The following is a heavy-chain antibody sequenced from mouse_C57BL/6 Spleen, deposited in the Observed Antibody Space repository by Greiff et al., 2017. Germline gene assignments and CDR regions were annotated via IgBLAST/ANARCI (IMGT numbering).Heavy chain of an antibody. D-gene: IGHD2-4*01. Sequence: EVKLQESGGGLVQPGGSLKLSCAASGFTFSDYYMYWVRQTPEKRLEWVAYISNGGGSTYYPDTVKGRFPISRDNAKNTLYLQMSRLKSEDTAMYYCARQDDYDLDYWGQGTTLTVSS. CDR2: ISNGGGST. CDR1: GFTFSDYY. V-gene: IGHV5-12*01. CDR3: ARQDDYDLDY. J-gene: IGHJ2*01.